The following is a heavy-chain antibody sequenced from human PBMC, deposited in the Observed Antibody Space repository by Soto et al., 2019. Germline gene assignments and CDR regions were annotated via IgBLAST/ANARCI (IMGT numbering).Heavy chain of an antibody. CDR2: INPNSGAT. J-gene: IGHJ5*02. Sequence: ASVKVSCKASGYTFTGYFIHWLRHAPGQGLEWMGRINPNSGATNYARKFQDRVTMTRDTSINTAYMELSSLRSDDTAIYYCANLPPPPGWSGPWGQGTLVTVSS. CDR3: ANLPPPPGWSGP. V-gene: IGHV1-2*06. CDR1: GYTFTGYF.